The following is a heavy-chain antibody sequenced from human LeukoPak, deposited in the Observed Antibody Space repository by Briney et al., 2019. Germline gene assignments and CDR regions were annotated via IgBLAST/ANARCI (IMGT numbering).Heavy chain of an antibody. CDR3: ATKLPDATSYFDF. D-gene: IGHD1/OR15-1a*01. J-gene: IGHJ4*02. CDR1: GLTLSNYD. Sequence: PGGSLRLSCVASGLTLSNYDTTWVRQAPGKGLEYVSGIGAGGYRFYGGSVKGRFSISRDNSQNTVYLQMNSLRGEDTAIYFCATKLPDATSYFDFWGQGILVTVSS. V-gene: IGHV3-23*01. CDR2: IGAGGYR.